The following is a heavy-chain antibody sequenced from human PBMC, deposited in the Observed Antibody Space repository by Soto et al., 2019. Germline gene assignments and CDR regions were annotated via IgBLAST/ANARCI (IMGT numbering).Heavy chain of an antibody. CDR2: IYYSGST. Sequence: QVQLQESGPGLVKPSQTLSLTCTVSGGSISSGGYYWSWIRQHPGKGLEWIGYIYYSGSTYYNPSLKRRVTLSVDTSKNQCSLKLSSVTAADTAVYYCARDPTTVFNGMDVWGQGTTVTVSS. D-gene: IGHD4-17*01. J-gene: IGHJ6*02. V-gene: IGHV4-31*03. CDR3: ARDPTTVFNGMDV. CDR1: GGSISSGGYY.